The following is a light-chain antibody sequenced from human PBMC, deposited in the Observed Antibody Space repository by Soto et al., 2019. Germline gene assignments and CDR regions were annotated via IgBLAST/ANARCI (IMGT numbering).Light chain of an antibody. CDR3: QQYNNWPRT. CDR1: QSVSSS. Sequence: PGERATLSCRASQSVSSSFVAWFQQKPGQAPRLLIYGASTRATGIPARFSGSGSGTEFTLTISSLQSEDFAVYYCQQYNNWPRTFGQGTKVDIK. J-gene: IGKJ1*01. CDR2: GAS. V-gene: IGKV3-15*01.